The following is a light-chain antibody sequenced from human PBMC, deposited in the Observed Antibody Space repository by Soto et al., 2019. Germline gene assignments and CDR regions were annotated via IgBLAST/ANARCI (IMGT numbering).Light chain of an antibody. CDR2: DAS. CDR3: QQYYSYPRT. V-gene: IGKV1-5*01. J-gene: IGKJ1*01. CDR1: QSISSW. Sequence: DVQMTQSPSTLSASVGDRVTITCRASQSISSWLAWYQQKPGKAPNLLIFDASILEGGVPSRFSGSGSGTEFNLTISSLQPDDFATYYCQQYYSYPRTFGQGTKVEIK.